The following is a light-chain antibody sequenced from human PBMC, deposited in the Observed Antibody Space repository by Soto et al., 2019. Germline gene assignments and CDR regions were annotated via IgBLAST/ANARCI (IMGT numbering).Light chain of an antibody. CDR2: GEY. Sequence: EIVLTQSPGTLSLSPVERATLSGRASQSVTSNLAWYQQKPGQDNRILIYGEYTRATGIKARFSGSGSGTEFTLTISSMQSEDFAVYYCKPYNNWPRTFGKLTQLDIK. V-gene: IGKV3-15*01. CDR3: KPYNNWPRT. CDR1: QSVTSN. J-gene: IGKJ1*01.